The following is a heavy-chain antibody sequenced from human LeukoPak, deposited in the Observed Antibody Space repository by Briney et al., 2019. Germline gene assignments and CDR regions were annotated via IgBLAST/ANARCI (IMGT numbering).Heavy chain of an antibody. CDR1: GFTVSSNY. Sequence: GGSLRLSCAASGFTVSSNYMSWVRQAPGKGLEWVSVIYSGGSTYYADSVKGRFTISRDNSKNTLYLQMNSLRAEDTAVYYCARDPTTFGWFDPWGQGTLVTVSS. V-gene: IGHV3-66*01. J-gene: IGHJ5*02. CDR2: IYSGGST. D-gene: IGHD2/OR15-2a*01. CDR3: ARDPTTFGWFDP.